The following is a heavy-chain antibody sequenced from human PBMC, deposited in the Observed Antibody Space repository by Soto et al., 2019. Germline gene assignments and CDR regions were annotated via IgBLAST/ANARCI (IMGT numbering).Heavy chain of an antibody. D-gene: IGHD2-2*01. CDR1: GGSFSGYY. Sequence: QVQLQQWGAGLLKPSETLSLTCAVYGGSFSGYYWSWIRQTPGKGLEWIGEIIHSGSTNYHPSLKRRVTLSLDTSKNQFSLKLSSVTAADTAVYYCARVMGYCSSTSCYRLYYYMDVWGIGTTVTVSS. J-gene: IGHJ6*03. V-gene: IGHV4-34*12. CDR2: IIHSGST. CDR3: ARVMGYCSSTSCYRLYYYMDV.